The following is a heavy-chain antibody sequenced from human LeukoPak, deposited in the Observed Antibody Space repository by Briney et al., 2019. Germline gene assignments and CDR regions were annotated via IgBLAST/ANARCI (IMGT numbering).Heavy chain of an antibody. Sequence: GASVKVCCKASGYTFTGYYMHWMRQAHGQVLELLGWINPNSGGTNYAQKFQGRVTMTRDTSISTAYMELSRLRSDDTAVYYCARVPRGYSSSHPDYWGQGTLVTVSS. CDR3: ARVPRGYSSSHPDY. V-gene: IGHV1-2*02. CDR1: GYTFTGYY. CDR2: INPNSGGT. D-gene: IGHD6-6*01. J-gene: IGHJ4*02.